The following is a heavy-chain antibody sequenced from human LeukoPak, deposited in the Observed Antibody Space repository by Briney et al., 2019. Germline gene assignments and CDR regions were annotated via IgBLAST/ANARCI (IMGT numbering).Heavy chain of an antibody. V-gene: IGHV4-30-4*08. CDR1: GGSISSGDYY. J-gene: IGHJ4*02. CDR2: TYYSGST. D-gene: IGHD3-3*01. Sequence: PSETLSLTCTVSGGSISSGDYYWSWIRQPPGKGLEWIGYTYYSGSTYYNPCLKSRVTISVDTSKNQFSLKLSSVTAADTAVYYCARARRYYDFWSGFDYWGQGTLVTVSS. CDR3: ARARRYYDFWSGFDY.